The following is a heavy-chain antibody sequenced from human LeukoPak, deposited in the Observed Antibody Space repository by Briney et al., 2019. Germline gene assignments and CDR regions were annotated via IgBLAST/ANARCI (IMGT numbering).Heavy chain of an antibody. CDR2: IWYDGSNK. Sequence: HPGGSLRLSRAASGFTFRNYGMNWVRQAPGKGLEWVTIIWYDGSNKYYADSVKGRFIISRDNSKNTLYLQMYSLRAEDTAVYYCATVRGCGGDCYYLDYWGQGTLVTVSS. V-gene: IGHV3-33*01. D-gene: IGHD2-21*02. CDR1: GFTFRNYG. J-gene: IGHJ4*02. CDR3: ATVRGCGGDCYYLDY.